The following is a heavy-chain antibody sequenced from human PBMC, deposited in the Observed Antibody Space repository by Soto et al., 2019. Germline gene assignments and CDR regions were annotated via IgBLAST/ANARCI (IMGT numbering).Heavy chain of an antibody. V-gene: IGHV3-21*01. CDR2: ISISSSYI. CDR1: GFTFSSYS. D-gene: IGHD6-6*01. CDR3: ARDASALHYSSSPGGYYYYYYMDV. J-gene: IGHJ6*03. Sequence: GGSLRLSCAASGFTFSSYSMNWVRQAPGKGLEWVSSISISSSYIYYADSVKGRFTISRDNAKNSLYLQMNSLRAEDTAVYYCARDASALHYSSSPGGYYYYYYMDVWGKGTTVTVSS.